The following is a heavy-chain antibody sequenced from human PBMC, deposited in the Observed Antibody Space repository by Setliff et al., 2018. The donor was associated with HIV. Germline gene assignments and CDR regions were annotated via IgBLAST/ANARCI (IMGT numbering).Heavy chain of an antibody. V-gene: IGHV4-4*07. J-gene: IGHJ5*02. CDR1: GGSISSYY. CDR3: ARDRSSGWSKDWFDT. CDR2: IYISGST. D-gene: IGHD6-19*01. Sequence: SETLSLTCTVSGGSISSYYWRWIRQPGGKGLEWTGHIYISGSTNYNPSFNSRVTMSVDTSKNQFSLRLTSVTAADTAMYHCARDRSSGWSKDWFDTWGQGILVTVSS.